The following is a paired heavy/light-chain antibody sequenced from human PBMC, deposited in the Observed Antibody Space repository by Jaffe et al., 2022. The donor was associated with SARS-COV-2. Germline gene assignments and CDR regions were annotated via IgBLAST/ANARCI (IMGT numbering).Heavy chain of an antibody. D-gene: IGHD3-22*01. V-gene: IGHV4-61*01. CDR3: ARVPYYYDSSGYYNSNWFDP. Sequence: QVQLQESGPGLVKPSETLSLTCTVSGGSVNSDSYYWNWIRQPPGKGLEWIGFIYYTGGTNYNPSLKSRVTILVDTSKNQFSLKLSSVTAADTAVYYCARVPYYYDSSGYYNSNWFDPWGQGTLVTVSS. CDR1: GGSVNSDSYY. J-gene: IGHJ5*02. CDR2: IYYTGGT.
Light chain of an antibody. CDR3: SSYTSSSTVYV. Sequence: QSALTQPASVSGSPGQSITISCSGTGSDVGGYNYVSWYQQHPGKAPKLMIFDVSNRPSGVSDRFSGSKSGNTASLTISGLQAEDEAEYYCSSYTSSSTVYVFGTGTKVTVL. V-gene: IGLV2-14*03. J-gene: IGLJ1*01. CDR2: DVS. CDR1: GSDVGGYNY.